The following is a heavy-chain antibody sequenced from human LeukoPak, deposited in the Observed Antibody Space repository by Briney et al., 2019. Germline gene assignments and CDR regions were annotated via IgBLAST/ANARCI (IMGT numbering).Heavy chain of an antibody. CDR3: AKEGYCSSTSCPTYSYYYGMDV. Sequence: GGSLRLSCAASGFSFSSDWMHCVRQVPGEGLVWVSRINSDGSSTAYADSVKGRFTISRDNSKNTLYLQMNSLRAEDTAVYYCAKEGYCSSTSCPTYSYYYGMDVWGQGTTVTVSS. J-gene: IGHJ6*02. D-gene: IGHD2-2*01. CDR1: GFSFSSDW. CDR2: INSDGSST. V-gene: IGHV3-74*01.